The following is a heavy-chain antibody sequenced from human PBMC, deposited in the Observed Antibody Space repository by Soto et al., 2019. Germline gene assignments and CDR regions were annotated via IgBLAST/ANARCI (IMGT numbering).Heavy chain of an antibody. CDR1: GFTFSSYA. CDR3: ARDFFSRVVITPGI. CDR2: ISYDGSNK. D-gene: IGHD3-22*01. J-gene: IGHJ3*02. V-gene: IGHV3-30-3*01. Sequence: QVQLVESGGGVVQPGRSLRLSCAASGFTFSSYAMHWVRQAPGKGLEWVAVISYDGSNKYYADSVKGRFTISRDNSKNTLYLQMNSLRAEDTAVYYCARDFFSRVVITPGIWGQGTMVTVSS.